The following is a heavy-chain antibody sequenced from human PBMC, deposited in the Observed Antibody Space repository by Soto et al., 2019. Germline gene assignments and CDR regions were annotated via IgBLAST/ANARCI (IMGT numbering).Heavy chain of an antibody. CDR1: GGTFGRYT. D-gene: IGHD3-9*01. CDR3: ARGSVVLTGQNDPFPH. Sequence: QVQVVQSGPQVKKPGSSVKVSCTASGGTFGRYTISWVRQAPGQGLEWMGGILPVLGNTNVAQRFQDRLTFTADESTSTAYLELRSLRPEDSAVYYCARGSVVLTGQNDPFPHWGQGILVTVSS. J-gene: IGHJ4*02. CDR2: ILPVLGNT. V-gene: IGHV1-69*16.